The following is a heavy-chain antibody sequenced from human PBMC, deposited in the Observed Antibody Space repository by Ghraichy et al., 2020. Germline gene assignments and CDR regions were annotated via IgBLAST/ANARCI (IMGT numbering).Heavy chain of an antibody. J-gene: IGHJ4*02. CDR2: INPNSGGT. Sequence: ASVKVSCKASGYTFTGYYMHWVRQAPGQGLELMGRINPNSGGTNYAQKFQGRVTMTRDTSISTAYMELSRLRSDDTAVYYCAREVAVAGFDYWGQGTLVTVSS. V-gene: IGHV1-2*06. CDR1: GYTFTGYY. D-gene: IGHD6-19*01. CDR3: AREVAVAGFDY.